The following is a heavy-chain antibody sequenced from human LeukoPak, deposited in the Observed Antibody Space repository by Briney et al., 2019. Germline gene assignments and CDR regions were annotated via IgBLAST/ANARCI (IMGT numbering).Heavy chain of an antibody. J-gene: IGHJ4*02. D-gene: IGHD1-26*01. CDR3: ARDLPVVGAPGFDY. CDR2: INTDGSSI. V-gene: IGHV3-74*01. CDR1: GFIFSDYW. Sequence: GGSLRLSCGVSGFIFSDYWMHWVRQVPGKGLLWVARINTDGSSISYADSVKGRFTISRDNAKNSLFLQMNSLRVEDTAVYYCARDLPVVGAPGFDYWGQGTLVTVSS.